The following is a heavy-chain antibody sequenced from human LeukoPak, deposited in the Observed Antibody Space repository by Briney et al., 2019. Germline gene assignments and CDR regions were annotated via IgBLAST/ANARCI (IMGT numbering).Heavy chain of an antibody. D-gene: IGHD2-2*01. V-gene: IGHV3-64*01. Sequence: GGSLRLSCAASGFTFSSYAMHWVRQAPGKGLEYVSAISSNGGSTSYANSVKGRFTISRDNSKNTLYLQMGSLRAEDMAVYYCARALYCSSTSCYGRLDYWGQGTLVTVSS. CDR1: GFTFSSYA. CDR3: ARALYCSSTSCYGRLDY. J-gene: IGHJ4*02. CDR2: ISSNGGST.